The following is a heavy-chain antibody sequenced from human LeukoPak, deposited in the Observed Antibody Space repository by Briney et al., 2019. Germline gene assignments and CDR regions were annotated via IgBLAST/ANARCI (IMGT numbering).Heavy chain of an antibody. D-gene: IGHD6-19*01. Sequence: SQTLSLTCAISGDSVSSKNGAWNWIRQSPSRGLEWLGRTYYRSKWYDEYADSVKGRVTISPDTSKNQFSLHVYSVTPEDPAVYYCARDLGTSGWYTFHFRGQGTLVTVSS. CDR3: ARDLGTSGWYTFHF. CDR1: GDSVSSKNGA. V-gene: IGHV6-1*01. J-gene: IGHJ4*02. CDR2: TYYRSKWYD.